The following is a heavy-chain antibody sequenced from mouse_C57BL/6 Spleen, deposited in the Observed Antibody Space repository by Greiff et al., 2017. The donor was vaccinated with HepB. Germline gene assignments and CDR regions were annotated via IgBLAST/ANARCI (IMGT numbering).Heavy chain of an antibody. D-gene: IGHD2-4*01. J-gene: IGHJ4*01. Sequence: EVQLQQSGPELVKPGASVKMSCKASGYTFTDYNMHWVKQSHGKSLEWIGYINPNNGGTSYNQKFKGKATLTVNKSSSTAYMELRSLTSEDSAVYYCARDYDYGYYYAMDYWGKGTSVTVSS. V-gene: IGHV1-22*01. CDR2: INPNNGGT. CDR3: ARDYDYGYYYAMDY. CDR1: GYTFTDYN.